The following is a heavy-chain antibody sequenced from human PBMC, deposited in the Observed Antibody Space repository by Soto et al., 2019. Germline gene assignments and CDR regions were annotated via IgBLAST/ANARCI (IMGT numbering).Heavy chain of an antibody. Sequence: PSETLSLTCTVSGGSIASSLYYWGWVRQSPGKGLEWIESIYYSGSTHYNPSLKSRVTVSVDTSKNQFSLKLSSVTAADTAVYYCARVITIFGVVYGMDVWGQGTTVTVSS. V-gene: IGHV4-39*01. D-gene: IGHD3-3*01. CDR1: GGSIASSLYY. CDR2: IYYSGST. J-gene: IGHJ6*02. CDR3: ARVITIFGVVYGMDV.